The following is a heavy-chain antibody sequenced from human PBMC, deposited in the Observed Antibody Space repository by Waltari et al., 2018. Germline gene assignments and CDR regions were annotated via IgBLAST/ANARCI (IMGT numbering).Heavy chain of an antibody. Sequence: EVQLVESGGGLVQPGGSLRLPCAASGFTFSSHWMTWVRQAPGKGLEWVANIKQDGSEKYYVDSVKGRFTISRDNAKNSLYLQMNSLRAEDTAVYYCARSAYGGLRGQGTLVTVSS. V-gene: IGHV3-7*01. CDR3: ARSAYGGL. CDR1: GFTFSSHW. D-gene: IGHD5-12*01. CDR2: IKQDGSEK. J-gene: IGHJ4*02.